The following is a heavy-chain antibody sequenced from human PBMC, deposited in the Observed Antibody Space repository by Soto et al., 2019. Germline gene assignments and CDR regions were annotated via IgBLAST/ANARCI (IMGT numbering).Heavy chain of an antibody. CDR2: ISAYIANA. Sequence: QIQLLQSGAEVKKPGASVKVTCKASGYTFRNFGISWVRQAPGQGLEWMGWISAYIANANYAQKFQGRLTMTADTSTSTAYMELRSLRSDDTAVYYCARENSYIDYWGQGTLVTVSS. J-gene: IGHJ4*02. V-gene: IGHV1-18*01. CDR3: ARENSYIDY. CDR1: GYTFRNFG.